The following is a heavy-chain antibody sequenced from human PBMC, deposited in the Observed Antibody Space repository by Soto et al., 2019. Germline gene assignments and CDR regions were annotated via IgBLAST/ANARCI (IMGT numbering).Heavy chain of an antibody. CDR1: GYTFTSYG. V-gene: IGHV1-18*01. D-gene: IGHD6-19*01. CDR2: ISAYNGNT. CDR3: ARSYSSGWYYYYYGMDV. J-gene: IGHJ6*02. Sequence: ASVKVSCKASGYTFTSYGISWVRQAPGQGLEWMGWISAYNGNTNYAQKLQGRVTMTTDTSTSTAYMELRSLRSDDTAVYYCARSYSSGWYYYYYGMDVWGQGTTVTVTS.